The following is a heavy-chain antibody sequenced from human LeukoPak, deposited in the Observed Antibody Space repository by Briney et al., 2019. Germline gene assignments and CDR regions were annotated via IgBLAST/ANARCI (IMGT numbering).Heavy chain of an antibody. Sequence: GGSLRLPCIASRFSFGDYALSWVRQAPGKGLEWVGFIRSKAYGETTEYAASVKGRFTISRDDSKSIAYLQMNSLKTEDTAVYYCSRVFYSSGSYYSPLDSWGQGTLVTVSS. CDR3: SRVFYSSGSYYSPLDS. V-gene: IGHV3-49*04. CDR1: RFSFGDYA. J-gene: IGHJ4*02. CDR2: IRSKAYGETT. D-gene: IGHD3-10*01.